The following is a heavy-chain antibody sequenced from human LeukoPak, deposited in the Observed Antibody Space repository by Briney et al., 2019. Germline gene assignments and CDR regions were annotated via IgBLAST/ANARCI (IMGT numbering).Heavy chain of an antibody. V-gene: IGHV4-30-4*01. Sequence: SQTLSITCTVSGGSISSGDYYWSWIRQPPGKGLEWIGYIYYSGSTYYNPSLKSRVTISVDTSKNQFSLKLSSVTAADTAVYYCARDLLNEGNHLDYWGQGTLVTVSS. CDR3: ARDLLNEGNHLDY. D-gene: IGHD4-23*01. J-gene: IGHJ4*02. CDR1: GGSISSGDYY. CDR2: IYYSGST.